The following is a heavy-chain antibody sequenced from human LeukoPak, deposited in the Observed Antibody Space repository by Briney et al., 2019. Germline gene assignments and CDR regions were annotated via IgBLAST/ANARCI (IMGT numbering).Heavy chain of an antibody. CDR2: IYYSGST. J-gene: IGHJ4*02. Sequence: SETLSLTCAVYGESFSGYYWSWIRQPPGKGLEWIGYIYYSGSTNYNPSLKSRVTISVDTSKNQFSLKLSSWTAADTAVDYWSREVPGIVATIDYWGQGPLVTVSS. V-gene: IGHV4-59*01. CDR3: SREVPGIVATIDY. D-gene: IGHD5-12*01. CDR1: GESFSGYY.